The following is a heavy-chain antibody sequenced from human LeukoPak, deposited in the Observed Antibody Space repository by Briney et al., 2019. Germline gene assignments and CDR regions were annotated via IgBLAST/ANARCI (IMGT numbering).Heavy chain of an antibody. CDR2: IYYTGSI. CDR1: GGSINSCY. CDR3: ARFAYGGYYFDY. J-gene: IGHJ4*02. Sequence: SETLSLTCTGSGGSINSCYWSWIRQPPGKGLEWIGFIYYTGSINYDSSLKSRVTISVDTSKNLFSLKLSSVTAADTAVYHCARFAYGGYYFDYWGQGTLVTVSS. D-gene: IGHD4-23*01. V-gene: IGHV4-59*01.